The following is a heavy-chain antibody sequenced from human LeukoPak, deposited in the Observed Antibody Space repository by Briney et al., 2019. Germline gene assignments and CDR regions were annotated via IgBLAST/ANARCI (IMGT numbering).Heavy chain of an antibody. CDR3: ARAYSSSWYVP. CDR1: GGSISSGSYY. D-gene: IGHD6-13*01. CDR2: IYTSGST. Sequence: SETLSLTCTVSGGSISSGSYYWSWIRQPAGKGLEWIGRIYTSGSTNYNPSLKSRVTISVDTSKNQFSLKQSSVTAADTAVYYCARAYSSSWYVPWGQGTLVTVSS. J-gene: IGHJ5*02. V-gene: IGHV4-61*02.